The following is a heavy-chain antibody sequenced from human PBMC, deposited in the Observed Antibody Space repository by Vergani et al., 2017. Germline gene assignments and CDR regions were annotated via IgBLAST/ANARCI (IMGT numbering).Heavy chain of an antibody. CDR3: ARPYDGRVDFWYFDL. V-gene: IGHV4-38-2*01. Sequence: QVQLQESGPGLVKPSETLSLTCAVSGYSISSGYYCGWIRQSPGKGLEWIGSIYHSGSPYYNPSLKSRVTISADTTTNQLSLKLNSVTAADTAVYYCARPYDGRVDFWYFDLWSRGTLVTVSS. CDR1: GYSISSGYY. J-gene: IGHJ2*01. D-gene: IGHD3-22*01. CDR2: IYHSGSP.